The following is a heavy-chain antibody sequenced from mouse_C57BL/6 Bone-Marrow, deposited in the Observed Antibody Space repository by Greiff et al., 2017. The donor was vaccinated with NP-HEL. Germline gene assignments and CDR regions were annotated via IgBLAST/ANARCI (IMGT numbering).Heavy chain of an antibody. CDR3: TPFYYYGSSPYFDV. Sequence: EVQLQQSVAELVRPGASVKLSCTASGFNIKNTYMHWVKQRPEQGLEWIGRIDPANGNTEYASKFQGKATITADTSSNTAYLQLSSLTSEDTAVYYCTPFYYYGSSPYFDVWGTGTTVTVSS. V-gene: IGHV14-3*01. J-gene: IGHJ1*03. CDR2: IDPANGNT. CDR1: GFNIKNTY. D-gene: IGHD1-1*01.